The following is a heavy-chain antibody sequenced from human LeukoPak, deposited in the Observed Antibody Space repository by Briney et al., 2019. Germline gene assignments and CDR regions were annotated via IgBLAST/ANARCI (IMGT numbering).Heavy chain of an antibody. CDR3: ARIKADSSGWYEIDY. Sequence: SETLSLTCTVSGGSISSSSYYWGWIRQPPGKGLEWIGSIYYSGSTYYNPPLKSRVTISVDTSKNQFSLKLSSVTAADTAIYYCARIKADSSGWYEIDYWGQGTLVTVSS. CDR2: IYYSGST. CDR1: GGSISSSSYY. J-gene: IGHJ4*02. V-gene: IGHV4-39*07. D-gene: IGHD6-19*01.